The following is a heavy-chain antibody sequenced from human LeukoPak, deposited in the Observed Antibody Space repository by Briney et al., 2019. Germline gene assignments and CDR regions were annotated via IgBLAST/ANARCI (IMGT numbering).Heavy chain of an antibody. Sequence: GGSLRLSCAASGFTFSNAWMSWVRQAPGKGLEWVGRIKSKTYGGTTDYAAPVKGRFTNSRDDSKDTVYLEMNSLKTEDTAVYYCTTATFYWGQGSLVTVSS. J-gene: IGHJ4*02. CDR2: IKSKTYGGTT. D-gene: IGHD3-16*01. CDR1: GFTFSNAW. CDR3: TTATFY. V-gene: IGHV3-15*01.